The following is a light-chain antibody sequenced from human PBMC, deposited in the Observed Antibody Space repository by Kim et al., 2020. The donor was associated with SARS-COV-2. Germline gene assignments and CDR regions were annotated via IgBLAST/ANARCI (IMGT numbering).Light chain of an antibody. CDR3: QQSYGTPT. CDR1: QYINIY. J-gene: IGKJ1*01. V-gene: IGKV1-39*01. Sequence: DIQMTQSPSSLSASVGDRITITCRASQYINIYLNWYQQKPGKAPELLIYSASSLQSGVPSRFSGSGSGTDFTLTISSLQPEDFATYHCQQSYGTPTFGQGTKVDIK. CDR2: SAS.